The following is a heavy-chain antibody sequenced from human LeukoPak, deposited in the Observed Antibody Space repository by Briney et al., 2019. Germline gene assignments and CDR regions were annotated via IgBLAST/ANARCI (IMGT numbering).Heavy chain of an antibody. CDR2: INPSGGST. V-gene: IGHV1-46*01. CDR3: ARGDYYDSSGYLQFDY. Sequence: GASVKVSCKASGYTFTSYYMHWVRQAPGQGLEWMGIINPSGGSTSYAQKFQGRVTMTRDTSTSTVYMELSSLRSEDTAVYYCARGDYYDSSGYLQFDYWGQGTLVTVPS. D-gene: IGHD3-22*01. J-gene: IGHJ4*02. CDR1: GYTFTSYY.